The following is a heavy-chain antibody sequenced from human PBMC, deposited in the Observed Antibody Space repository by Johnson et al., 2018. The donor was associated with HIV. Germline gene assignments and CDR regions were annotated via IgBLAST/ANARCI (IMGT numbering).Heavy chain of an antibody. Sequence: VQLVESGGGLVQPGRSLRLSCAASGFTFDDYAMHWVRQAPGKGLEWVLGISWNSGSIGYADSVKGRFTISRDNAKNSLYLQMNRLRAEDTALYYCAKDIGWELGAFDIWGQGTMVTVSS. CDR2: ISWNSGSI. D-gene: IGHD1-26*01. V-gene: IGHV3-9*01. CDR3: AKDIGWELGAFDI. CDR1: GFTFDDYA. J-gene: IGHJ3*02.